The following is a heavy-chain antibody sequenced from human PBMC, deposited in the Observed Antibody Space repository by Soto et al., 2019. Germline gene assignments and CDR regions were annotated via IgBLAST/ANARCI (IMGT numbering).Heavy chain of an antibody. D-gene: IGHD2-2*01. Sequence: GGSLRLSCAASGFTFSGSAMHWVRQASGKGLEWVGRIRSKANSYATAYAASVKGRFTISRDDSKNTAYLQMNSLKTEDTAVYYCTPHCSSTSCYPHDAFDIWGQGTMVTVSS. J-gene: IGHJ3*02. CDR1: GFTFSGSA. V-gene: IGHV3-73*01. CDR2: IRSKANSYAT. CDR3: TPHCSSTSCYPHDAFDI.